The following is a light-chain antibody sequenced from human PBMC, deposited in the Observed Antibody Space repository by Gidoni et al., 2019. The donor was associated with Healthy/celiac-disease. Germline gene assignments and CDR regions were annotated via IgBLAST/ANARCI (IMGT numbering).Light chain of an antibody. Sequence: EIVLTQSPGTLSLSPWERATLSCRASQSVSSSYLAWDQQKPGQAARLLIYGASSRATGIPDRFSGSGSGTDFTLTISRLEPEDFAVYYCQQYGSSPWTFGGGTKVEIK. J-gene: IGKJ4*01. CDR1: QSVSSSY. CDR2: GAS. V-gene: IGKV3-20*01. CDR3: QQYGSSPWT.